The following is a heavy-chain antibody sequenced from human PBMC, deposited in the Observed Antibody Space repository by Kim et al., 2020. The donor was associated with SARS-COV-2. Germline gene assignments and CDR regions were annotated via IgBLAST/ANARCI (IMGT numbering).Heavy chain of an antibody. CDR1: GYTFTSYD. D-gene: IGHD3-22*01. CDR3: ARGVRDSSGYVIDY. J-gene: IGHJ4*02. Sequence: ASVKVSCKASGYTFTSYDINWVRQATGQGLEWMGWMNPNSGNTGYAQKFQGRVTMTRNTSISTAYMELSSLRSEDTAVYYCARGVRDSSGYVIDYWGQGTLVTVSS. V-gene: IGHV1-8*01. CDR2: MNPNSGNT.